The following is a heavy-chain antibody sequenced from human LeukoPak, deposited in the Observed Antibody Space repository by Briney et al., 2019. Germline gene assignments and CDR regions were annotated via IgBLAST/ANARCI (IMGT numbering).Heavy chain of an antibody. CDR2: ISYAGSYE. J-gene: IGHJ4*02. CDR1: GFTLSSYD. D-gene: IGHD1-1*01. CDR3: AQMGNELVLDY. V-gene: IGHV3-30*04. Sequence: PGGSLRLSCAASGFTLSSYDMHWVRQAPGKGLEWVALISYAGSYEYYADSVKGRFTISRDNSKNTLYLQMNSLRAEDTAVYYCAQMGNELVLDYWGQGTLVTVSS.